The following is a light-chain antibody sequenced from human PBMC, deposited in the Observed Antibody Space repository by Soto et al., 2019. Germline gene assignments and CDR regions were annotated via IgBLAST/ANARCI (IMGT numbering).Light chain of an antibody. J-gene: IGLJ3*02. CDR3: SSYAGSTKVV. CDR1: NSDVGNYDL. Sequence: QSALTQPASVSGSPGQSSTISCTGTNSDVGNYDLVSWYEHHPGKAPRLIIYEVTKRPSGGSDRFSGSKSGNTASLTISGLQAEDEGDYYCSSYAGSTKVVFGGGTKLTVL. V-gene: IGLV2-23*02. CDR2: EVT.